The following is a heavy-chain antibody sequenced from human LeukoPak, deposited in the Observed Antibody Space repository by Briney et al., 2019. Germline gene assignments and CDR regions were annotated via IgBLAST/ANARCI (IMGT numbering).Heavy chain of an antibody. Sequence: PGGSLRLSCVASGFTFDDYAMHWVRQAPGKGLEWVSGISWNSGSIGYADSVKGRFTISRDNAKNSLYLQMNSLRAEDTALYYCARNLDYFDYWGQGTLVTVSS. CDR3: ARNLDYFDY. CDR1: GFTFDDYA. CDR2: ISWNSGSI. V-gene: IGHV3-9*01. J-gene: IGHJ4*02. D-gene: IGHD1-14*01.